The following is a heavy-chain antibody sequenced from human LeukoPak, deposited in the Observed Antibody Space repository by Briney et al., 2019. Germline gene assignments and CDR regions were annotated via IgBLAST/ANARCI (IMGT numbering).Heavy chain of an antibody. CDR1: GYTFTAYY. V-gene: IGHV1-2*02. D-gene: IGHD1-26*01. CDR3: ARDRSITEKYSGRYFHDY. CDR2: IDSNTGDT. Sequence: GASVTVSCKASGYTFTAYYLHWVRQAPGQGLEWMGWIDSNTGDTKYTQKFQGRVSMTRDTSFSTAYMELSRLTSDDTAVYYCARDRSITEKYSGRYFHDYWGQGSLVTVSS. J-gene: IGHJ4*02.